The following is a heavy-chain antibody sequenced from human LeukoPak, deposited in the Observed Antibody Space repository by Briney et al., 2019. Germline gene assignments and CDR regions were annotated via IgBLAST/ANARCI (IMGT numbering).Heavy chain of an antibody. CDR1: GGTFSSYA. V-gene: IGHV1-69*05. CDR3: ARVRPNGYYYDSSGYYPDAFDI. J-gene: IGHJ3*02. Sequence: SVKVSCKASGGTFSSYAFSWVRQAPGQGLEWMGGIIPIFGTANYAQKFQGRVTITTDESTSTAYMELSSLRSEDTAVYYCARVRPNGYYYDSSGYYPDAFDIWGQGTMVTVSS. D-gene: IGHD3-22*01. CDR2: IIPIFGTA.